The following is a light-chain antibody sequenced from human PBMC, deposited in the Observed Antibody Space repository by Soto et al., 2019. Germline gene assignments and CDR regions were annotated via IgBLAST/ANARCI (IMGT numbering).Light chain of an antibody. CDR1: QSVSRN. CDR2: GAS. V-gene: IGKV3-15*01. J-gene: IGKJ5*01. Sequence: EIVMTQSPATLSVSPGARAPLSCRASQSVSRNLAWYQQRPGQAPRLLISGASTRATGIAARFSGSGSGREFTLTISSLQSEDSALYYCQQYSNWPTFGQGTRLEI. CDR3: QQYSNWPT.